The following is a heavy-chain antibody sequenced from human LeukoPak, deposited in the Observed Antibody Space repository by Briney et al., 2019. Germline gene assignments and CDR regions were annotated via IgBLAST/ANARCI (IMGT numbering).Heavy chain of an antibody. Sequence: GGSLRLSCAASRFTFSSYGMHWVRQAPGKGLEWVAVIWYDGSNKYYADSVKGRFTISRDNSKNTLYLQMNSLRAEDTAVYYCARDPMVVTADYYFDYWGQGTLVTVSS. D-gene: IGHD2-21*02. V-gene: IGHV3-33*08. CDR2: IWYDGSNK. J-gene: IGHJ4*02. CDR3: ARDPMVVTADYYFDY. CDR1: RFTFSSYG.